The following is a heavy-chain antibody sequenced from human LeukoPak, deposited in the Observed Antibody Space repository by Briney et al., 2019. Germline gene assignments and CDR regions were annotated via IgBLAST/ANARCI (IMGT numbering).Heavy chain of an antibody. J-gene: IGHJ3*02. Sequence: GGSLRLSCAASGFTFTTYGMNWVRQAPGKGLEWVSGVIPSGASTYYADSVKSRFTISRDNSKNTLYLLMNSLRAEDTAVYYCANDLRWGSFDIRGQGTLVTVSS. CDR3: ANDLRWGSFDI. V-gene: IGHV3-23*01. CDR1: GFTFTTYG. D-gene: IGHD1-26*01. CDR2: VIPSGAST.